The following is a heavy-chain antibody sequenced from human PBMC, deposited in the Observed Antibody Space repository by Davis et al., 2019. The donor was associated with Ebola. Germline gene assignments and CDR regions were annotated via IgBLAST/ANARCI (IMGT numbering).Heavy chain of an antibody. Sequence: GESLKISCAASGFTFSSYGMHWVRQAPGKGLEWVAVIWYDGSNQYYADSVKGRFTISRDNSKNTLYLQMNSLRAEDTAVYYCARDITMVQGVQDYWGQGTLVTVSS. CDR2: IWYDGSNQ. V-gene: IGHV3-33*01. J-gene: IGHJ4*02. D-gene: IGHD3-10*01. CDR1: GFTFSSYG. CDR3: ARDITMVQGVQDY.